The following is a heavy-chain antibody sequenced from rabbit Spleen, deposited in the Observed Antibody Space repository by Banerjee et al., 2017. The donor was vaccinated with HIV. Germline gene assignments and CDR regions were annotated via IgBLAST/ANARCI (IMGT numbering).Heavy chain of an antibody. D-gene: IGHD2-1*01. CDR3: ARGVYGGYGAAFDP. V-gene: IGHV1S40*01. CDR1: GFDLSSGYY. J-gene: IGHJ2*01. Sequence: QSLEEAGGGLVKPEGSLTLACKASGFDLSSGYYMCWVRQAPGKGLELIACMDTSSGSTWYASWAKGRFPISKTSSTTVTLQMTSLTAADTATYFCARGVYGGYGAAFDPWVPGTLVTVS. CDR2: MDTSSGST.